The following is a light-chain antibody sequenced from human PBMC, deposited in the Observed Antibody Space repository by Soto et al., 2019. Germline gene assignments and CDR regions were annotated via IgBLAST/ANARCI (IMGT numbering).Light chain of an antibody. CDR1: SSDVGDYNY. J-gene: IGLJ2*01. CDR3: SSYTITTTLL. V-gene: IGLV2-14*01. Sequence: QSVLTQPASVSGSPGQSITISCTGTSSDVGDYNYVSWYQQHPGKAPKLIIYGVSNRPSGISNRFSGSKSGNTASLTISGLQAEDEADYYCSSYTITTTLLFGGGTKLTVL. CDR2: GVS.